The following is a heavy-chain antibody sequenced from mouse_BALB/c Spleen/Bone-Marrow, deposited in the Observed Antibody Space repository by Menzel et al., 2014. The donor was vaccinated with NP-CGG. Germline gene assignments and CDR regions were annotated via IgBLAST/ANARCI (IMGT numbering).Heavy chain of an antibody. CDR2: IYPGSGNT. CDR1: GYAFTNYW. V-gene: IGHV1-63*01. CDR3: TRRRSLDY. Sequence: QVQLKESGTELVRPGTSVKISCKASGYAFTNYWLGWVKQRPGHGLEGIGDIYPGSGNTYYNEKFKGKVTLTADKSSSTAYMQLSGLTSEDSAVYFCTRRRSLDYWGQGTTLTVSS. J-gene: IGHJ2*01.